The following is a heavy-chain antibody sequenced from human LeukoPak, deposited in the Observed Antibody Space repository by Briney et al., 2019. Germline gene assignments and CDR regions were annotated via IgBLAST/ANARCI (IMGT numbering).Heavy chain of an antibody. CDR3: ARQFLVGSTFHAFDL. CDR2: VDSSGNT. D-gene: IGHD1-26*01. J-gene: IGHJ3*01. CDR1: GGSISSYY. V-gene: IGHV4-59*08. Sequence: SETLSLTCTVSGGSISSYYWSWIRQPPGKGLEWIGHVDSSGNTNYNPSLESRVTMSVDTSKKQFSLKLTSVTAADMAVYFCARQFLVGSTFHAFDLWGRGTRVTVSS.